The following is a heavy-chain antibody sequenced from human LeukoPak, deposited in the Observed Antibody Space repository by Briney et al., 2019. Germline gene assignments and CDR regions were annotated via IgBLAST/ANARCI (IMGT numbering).Heavy chain of an antibody. D-gene: IGHD4-23*01. V-gene: IGHV3-48*03. J-gene: IGHJ4*02. CDR3: ARDYGGSSPFDY. CDR2: ISSSGSDI. Sequence: GGSLRLSCAASGFTFSNYEMHWLRQAPGKGLEGVSYISSSGSDIYYADSVKGRFTIYRDNDKNSLYLHMNSLRAEDTAVYYCARDYGGSSPFDYWGQGTLVTVSS. CDR1: GFTFSNYE.